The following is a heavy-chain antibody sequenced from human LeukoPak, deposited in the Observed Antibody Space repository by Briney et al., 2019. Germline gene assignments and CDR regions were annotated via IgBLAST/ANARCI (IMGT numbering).Heavy chain of an antibody. J-gene: IGHJ6*03. Sequence: PGGSLRLSCAASGFTFSSHNMNWVRQAPGKGLEWVSSITSSSSYIYYADSVKGRFTISRDNAKNSLYLQMNSLRAEDTAVYYCARDPYSGSYGDYYYYYMDVWGKGTTVTISS. D-gene: IGHD1-26*01. V-gene: IGHV3-21*01. CDR3: ARDPYSGSYGDYYYYYMDV. CDR2: ITSSSSYI. CDR1: GFTFSSHN.